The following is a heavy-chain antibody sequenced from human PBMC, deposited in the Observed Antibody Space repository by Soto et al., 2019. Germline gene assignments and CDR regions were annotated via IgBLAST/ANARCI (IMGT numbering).Heavy chain of an antibody. CDR2: MNRNSGNT. Sequence: QVQLVQSGAEVKKPGASVKVSCKASGYTFTSYDINWVRQATGQGLEWMGWMNRNSGNTGYAQKFQGRVTMTRNTSKSTAYMELSSRGSEKTTVYYCARNGERVGMATADYYDYGMDVWGQGTTVTVSS. J-gene: IGHJ6*02. D-gene: IGHD2-21*01. CDR1: GYTFTSYD. V-gene: IGHV1-8*01. CDR3: ARNGERVGMATADYYDYGMDV.